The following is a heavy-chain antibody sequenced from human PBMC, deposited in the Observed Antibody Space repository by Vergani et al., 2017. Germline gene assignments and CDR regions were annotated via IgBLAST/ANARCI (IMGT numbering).Heavy chain of an antibody. CDR3: TTDGYDILTRTDY. D-gene: IGHD3-9*01. V-gene: IGHV3-15*01. Sequence: EVQLVESGGGLVKPGGSLRLSCAASGFTFSNAWMSWVRQAPGKGLEWVGRIKSKTDGGTTDYAAPVKGRFTISRDDSKNTLYLQMNSLKTEDTAVYYCTTDGYDILTRTDYWGQGTLVTVSS. J-gene: IGHJ4*02. CDR2: IKSKTDGGTT. CDR1: GFTFSNAW.